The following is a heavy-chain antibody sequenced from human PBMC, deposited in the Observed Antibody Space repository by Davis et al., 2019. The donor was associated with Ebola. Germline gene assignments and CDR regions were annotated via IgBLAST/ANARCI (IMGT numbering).Heavy chain of an antibody. Sequence: GESLKISCVASGFTFSTYWMHWVRQAPGKGLVWVSRIEGDGTTKTYADSVKGRFTISRDNSKNTLYLQMNSLRAEDTAVYYCARGTMVQGVISCWYFDLWGRGTLVTVSS. CDR1: GFTFSTYW. CDR3: ARGTMVQGVISCWYFDL. J-gene: IGHJ2*01. V-gene: IGHV3-74*01. CDR2: IEGDGTTK. D-gene: IGHD3-10*01.